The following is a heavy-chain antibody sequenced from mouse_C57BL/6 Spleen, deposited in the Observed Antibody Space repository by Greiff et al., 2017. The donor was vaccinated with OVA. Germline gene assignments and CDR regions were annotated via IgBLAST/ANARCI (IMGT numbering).Heavy chain of an antibody. V-gene: IGHV1-62-2*01. J-gene: IGHJ4*01. D-gene: IGHD1-1*01. Sequence: VQLQQSGAELVKPGASVKLSCKASGYTFTEYTIHWVKQRSGQGLEWIGWFYPGSGSIKYNEKFKDKATLTADKSSSTGYMELSRLTSEDSAVYFCARHEVGYGSSSSYYAMDYWGQGTSVTVSS. CDR2: FYPGSGSI. CDR1: GYTFTEYT. CDR3: ARHEVGYGSSSSYYAMDY.